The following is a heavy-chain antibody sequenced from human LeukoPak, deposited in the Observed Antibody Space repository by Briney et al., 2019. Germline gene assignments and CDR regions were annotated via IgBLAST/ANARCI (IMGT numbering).Heavy chain of an antibody. J-gene: IGHJ6*03. V-gene: IGHV1-69*06. Sequence: GASVKVSCKASGGTFSSYAISWVRQAPGQGLEWMGGIIPIFGTANYAQKFQGRVTITADKSTSTAYMELSSLGSEDTAVYYCASGTADCSGGSCYSDYYYYMDVWGKGTTVTVSS. CDR3: ASGTADCSGGSCYSDYYYYMDV. CDR1: GGTFSSYA. CDR2: IIPIFGTA. D-gene: IGHD2-15*01.